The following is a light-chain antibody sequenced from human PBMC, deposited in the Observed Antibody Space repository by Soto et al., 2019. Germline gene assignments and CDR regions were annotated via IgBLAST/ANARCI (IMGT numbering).Light chain of an antibody. Sequence: EIVMTQSPATLSVSPGERATLSCRASQSVSSNLAWYQQKPGQAPRLLIYGASTRATGIPDRFSGSGSGTGFTLTISSLQSEDFAVYYCQQYNNWPFTFGPGTKVDI. CDR3: QQYNNWPFT. CDR1: QSVSSN. CDR2: GAS. J-gene: IGKJ3*01. V-gene: IGKV3-15*01.